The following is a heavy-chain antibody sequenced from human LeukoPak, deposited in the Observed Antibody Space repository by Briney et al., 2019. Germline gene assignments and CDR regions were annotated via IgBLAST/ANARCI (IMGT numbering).Heavy chain of an antibody. V-gene: IGHV3-21*01. CDR2: ISSSSSYI. J-gene: IGHJ4*02. D-gene: IGHD5-12*01. CDR1: GFTFSSYS. CDR3: ARGPWDIVATTDFDY. Sequence: PGGSLRLSCAASGFTFSSYSMNWVRQAPGKGLEWVSSISSSSSYIYYADSVKGRFTISRDNAKNSLYLQMNSLRAEDTAVYYCARGPWDIVATTDFDYWGQGTLVTVSS.